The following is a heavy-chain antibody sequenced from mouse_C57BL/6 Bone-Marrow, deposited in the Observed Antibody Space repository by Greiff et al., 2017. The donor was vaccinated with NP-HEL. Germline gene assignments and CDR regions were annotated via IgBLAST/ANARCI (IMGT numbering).Heavy chain of an antibody. J-gene: IGHJ3*01. V-gene: IGHV1-81*01. CDR1: GYTFPSYG. CDR2: IYPRSGNT. CDR3: AREDGYGKVAWFAY. Sequence: VQGVESGAELARPGASVKLSCKASGYTFPSYGISWVKQRTGQGLEWIGEIYPRSGNTYYNEKFKGKATLTADKSSSTAYMELRSLTSEDSAVYFFAREDGYGKVAWFAYWGQGTLVTVSA. D-gene: IGHD2-2*01.